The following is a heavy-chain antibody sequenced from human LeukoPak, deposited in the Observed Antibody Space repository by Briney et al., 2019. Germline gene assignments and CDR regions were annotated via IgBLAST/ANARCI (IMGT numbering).Heavy chain of an antibody. D-gene: IGHD1-26*01. V-gene: IGHV1-8*03. CDR1: GYTFTSYD. J-gene: IGHJ4*02. Sequence: ASVKVSCKASGYTFTSYDINWVRQATGQGLEWMGWMNPNSGNTGYAQKFQGRATITRNTSISTAYMELSSLRSEDTAVYYCARGPVGATQFDYWGQGTLVTVSS. CDR2: MNPNSGNT. CDR3: ARGPVGATQFDY.